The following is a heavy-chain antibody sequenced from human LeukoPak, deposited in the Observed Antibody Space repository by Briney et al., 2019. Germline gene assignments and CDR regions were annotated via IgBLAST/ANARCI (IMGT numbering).Heavy chain of an antibody. Sequence: EGSLRLSCAASGFTFSDYYMSWIRQAPGKGLEWVAFIRYDGSNKYYADSVKGRFTISRDNSKNTLYLQMNSLRAEDMAVYYCAKDRGGLNHYYYYYYMDVWGKGTTVTISS. J-gene: IGHJ6*03. CDR3: AKDRGGLNHYYYYYYMDV. D-gene: IGHD3-16*01. CDR1: GFTFSDYY. CDR2: IRYDGSNK. V-gene: IGHV3-30*02.